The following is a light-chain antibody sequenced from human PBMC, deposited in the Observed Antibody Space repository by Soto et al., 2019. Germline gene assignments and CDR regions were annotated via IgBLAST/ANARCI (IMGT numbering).Light chain of an antibody. CDR2: ETS. J-gene: IGKJ1*01. Sequence: EIVMTQSPATLSVSPGERATLSCRASQSVSSSLAWYQHKPGQAPRLLIYETSTRATGIPARFSGSGSGTEFTLTISSLQSEDYAVYYCQQYYNWPPWTFGQGTKVEIK. V-gene: IGKV3-15*01. CDR1: QSVSSS. CDR3: QQYYNWPPWT.